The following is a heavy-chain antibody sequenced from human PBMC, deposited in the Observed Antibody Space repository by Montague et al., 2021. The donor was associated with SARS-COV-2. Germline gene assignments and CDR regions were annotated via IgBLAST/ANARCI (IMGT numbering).Heavy chain of an antibody. V-gene: IGHV2-70*02. Sequence: PALVKPTQTLTLTCTFSGFSLSTSGMCVSWIRQPPGKALEWLALIDWDDDKYYSISLKTRLTISKDTSKNQVVLTMTNMDPADTAVYYCARGTWQQLNYWGQGTLVTVSS. CDR3: ARGTWQQLNY. D-gene: IGHD6-13*01. J-gene: IGHJ4*02. CDR2: IDWDDDK. CDR1: GFSLSTSGMC.